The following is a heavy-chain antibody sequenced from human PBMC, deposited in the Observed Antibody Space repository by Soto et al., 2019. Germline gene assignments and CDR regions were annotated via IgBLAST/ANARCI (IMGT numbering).Heavy chain of an antibody. D-gene: IGHD5-18*01. V-gene: IGHV4-4*02. Sequence: KPSETLSLTCAVSGGSISSSNWWSWVRQPPGKGLEWIGEIYHSGSTNYNPSLKSRVTISVDKSKNQFSLKLSSVTAADTAVYYCARDPGLDTAMVDHWGQGTLVTVSS. J-gene: IGHJ4*02. CDR1: GGSISSSNW. CDR2: IYHSGST. CDR3: ARDPGLDTAMVDH.